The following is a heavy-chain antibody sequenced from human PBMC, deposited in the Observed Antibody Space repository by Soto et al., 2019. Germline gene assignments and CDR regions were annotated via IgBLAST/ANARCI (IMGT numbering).Heavy chain of an antibody. D-gene: IGHD6-19*01. J-gene: IGHJ6*02. CDR3: ARVYYDSSGWYNGDYYGMDV. CDR2: IIPIFGTA. Sequence: SVKVSCKPSGGTFSSYAISWVRQAPGQGLEWMGGIIPIFGTANYAQKLQGRVTITADESTSTAYMELSSLRSEDTAVYYCARVYYDSSGWYNGDYYGMDVRGQGTTVTVSS. CDR1: GGTFSSYA. V-gene: IGHV1-69*13.